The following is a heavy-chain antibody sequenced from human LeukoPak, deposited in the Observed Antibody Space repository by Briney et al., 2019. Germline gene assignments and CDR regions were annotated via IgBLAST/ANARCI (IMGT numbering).Heavy chain of an antibody. V-gene: IGHV4-39*01. Sequence: PSETLSLTCTVSGGSISSSSYYWGWIRQPPGKGLEWIGSIYYSGSTYYNPSLKSRVTISVDTSKNQFSLKLSSVTAADTAVYYCARRQLAGPFDYWGQGTLVIFSS. J-gene: IGHJ4*02. CDR2: IYYSGST. D-gene: IGHD6-6*01. CDR3: ARRQLAGPFDY. CDR1: GGSISSSSYY.